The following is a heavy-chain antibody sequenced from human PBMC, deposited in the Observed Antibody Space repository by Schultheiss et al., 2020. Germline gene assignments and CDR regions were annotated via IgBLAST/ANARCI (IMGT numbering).Heavy chain of an antibody. Sequence: GGSLRLSCAASGFTFSSYGMHWVRQAPGKGLEWVAVISYDGSNKYYADSVKGRFTISRDNSKNTLYLQMNSLRAEDTAVYYCARGAYCTGGVCYSADYWGQGTLVTVSS. D-gene: IGHD2-8*02. CDR3: ARGAYCTGGVCYSADY. V-gene: IGHV3-30*03. CDR1: GFTFSSYG. J-gene: IGHJ4*02. CDR2: ISYDGSNK.